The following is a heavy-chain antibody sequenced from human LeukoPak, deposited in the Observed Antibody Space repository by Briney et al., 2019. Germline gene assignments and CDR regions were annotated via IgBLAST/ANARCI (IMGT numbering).Heavy chain of an antibody. Sequence: SETLSLTCTVSGGSISSSSYYWGWIRQPPGKGLEWIGSIYYSGCTYYNPSLKSRVTISVDTSKNQFSLKLRSVTAADTAVYYCARLSGAIFGVVITLYYFDYWGQGTLVTVSS. CDR2: IYYSGCT. J-gene: IGHJ4*02. D-gene: IGHD3-3*01. V-gene: IGHV4-39*01. CDR3: ARLSGAIFGVVITLYYFDY. CDR1: GGSISSSSYY.